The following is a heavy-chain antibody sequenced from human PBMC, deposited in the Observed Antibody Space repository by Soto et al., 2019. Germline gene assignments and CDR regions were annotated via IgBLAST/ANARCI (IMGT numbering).Heavy chain of an antibody. D-gene: IGHD4-17*01. CDR2: IYYSGST. V-gene: IGHV4-59*08. CDR1: GGSISSYY. CDR3: ASRYGANFDY. J-gene: IGHJ4*02. Sequence: QVQLQESGPGLVKPSETLSLTCTVSGGSISSYYWSWIRQPPGKGLEWIGYIYYSGSTNYNPSLTIXAXIXXAPSKNQFSLKLSSVTAADTAVYYCASRYGANFDYWGQGTLVTVSS.